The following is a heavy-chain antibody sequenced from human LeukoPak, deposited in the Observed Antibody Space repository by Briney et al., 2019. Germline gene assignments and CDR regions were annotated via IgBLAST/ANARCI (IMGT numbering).Heavy chain of an antibody. Sequence: WESLSLTCTVSGCSFSSYYWIWIRQPPGKGLEWVGYIYYSGSTNHNPSLESRVTISVHSYKHQFSLKLSSVNAADTAGYYCVRAGFFYDSSGHAFDIWGQGTMVTVSS. CDR2: IYYSGST. D-gene: IGHD3-22*01. J-gene: IGHJ3*02. V-gene: IGHV4-59*01. CDR1: GCSFSSYY. CDR3: VRAGFFYDSSGHAFDI.